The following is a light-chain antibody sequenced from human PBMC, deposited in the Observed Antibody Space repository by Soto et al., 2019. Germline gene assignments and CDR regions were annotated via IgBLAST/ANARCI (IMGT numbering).Light chain of an antibody. J-gene: IGKJ1*01. CDR2: AAS. V-gene: IGKV1-39*01. CDR3: QQSYSTPGT. Sequence: DIQMTQSPSSLSASVGDRVTITCRASQSISSYLNWYQQKPGKAPKLLIYAASSLQSGVTSRFSGSGSGTDFTLTISSLQPEDFATYYCQQSYSTPGTCGQGTKVEIK. CDR1: QSISSY.